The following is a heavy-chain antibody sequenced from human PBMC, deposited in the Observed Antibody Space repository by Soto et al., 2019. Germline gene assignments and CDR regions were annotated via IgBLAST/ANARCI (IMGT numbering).Heavy chain of an antibody. J-gene: IGHJ4*02. V-gene: IGHV4-39*01. Sequence: SETLSLTCTVSGGSISSGDYYWSWIRQPPGKGLEWIGSIYYSGSTYYNPSLKSRVTISVDTSKNQFSLKLSSVTAADTAVYYLARHAGHCSCFSDYWGQGTLVTVSS. CDR3: ARHAGHCSCFSDY. CDR2: IYYSGST. D-gene: IGHD2-21*01. CDR1: GGSISSGDYY.